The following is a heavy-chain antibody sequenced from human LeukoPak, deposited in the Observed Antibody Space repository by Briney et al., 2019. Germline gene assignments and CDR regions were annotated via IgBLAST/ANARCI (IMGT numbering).Heavy chain of an antibody. Sequence: SETLSLTCTVSGGSISSYYWSWIRQPPGKGLEWIGYIYYSGSTNYNPSLKSRVTISVDTSKNQFSLKLSSVTAADTAVYYCAADGYSYGYYFDYWGQGTLVTVSS. CDR2: IYYSGST. J-gene: IGHJ4*02. CDR3: AADGYSYGYYFDY. CDR1: GGSISSYY. D-gene: IGHD5-18*01. V-gene: IGHV4-59*01.